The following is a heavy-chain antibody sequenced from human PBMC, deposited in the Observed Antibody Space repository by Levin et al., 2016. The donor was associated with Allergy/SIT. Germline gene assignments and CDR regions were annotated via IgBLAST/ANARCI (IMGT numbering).Heavy chain of an antibody. D-gene: IGHD2-8*01. CDR1: GYTFTGYY. Sequence: ASVKVSCKASGYTFTGYYMHWVRQAPGQGLEWMGWINPNSGGTNYAQKFQGRVTMTRDTSISTAYMELSRLRSDDTAVYYCARLLGLSLVWYFDLWGRGTLVTVSS. CDR3: ARLLGLSLVWYFDL. CDR2: INPNSGGT. V-gene: IGHV1-2*02. J-gene: IGHJ2*01.